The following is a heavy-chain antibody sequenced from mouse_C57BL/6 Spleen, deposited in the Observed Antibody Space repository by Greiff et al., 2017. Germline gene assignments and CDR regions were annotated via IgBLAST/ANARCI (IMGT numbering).Heavy chain of an antibody. J-gene: IGHJ2*01. Sequence: VQLQQSGGDLVKPGGSLKLSCAASGFTFSSYGMSWVRQTPDKRLEWVATISSGGSYTYYPDSVKGRFTISRDNAKNTLYLQMSSLKSEDTAMYYCARQRPVRGYDAFDYWGQGTTLTVSS. V-gene: IGHV5-6*01. D-gene: IGHD2-2*01. CDR1: GFTFSSYG. CDR2: ISSGGSYT. CDR3: ARQRPVRGYDAFDY.